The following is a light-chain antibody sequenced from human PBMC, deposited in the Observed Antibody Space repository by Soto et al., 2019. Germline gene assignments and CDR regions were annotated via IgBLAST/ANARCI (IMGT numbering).Light chain of an antibody. J-gene: IGKJ1*01. CDR1: QSVSNNY. CDR3: QQYSSSRT. CDR2: GGS. V-gene: IGKV3-20*01. Sequence: EIVMTQSPATLSVSPGERATLSCRASQSVSNNYLAWYQQKPGQAPRLLIYGGSSRATGIPVRFSGSGSETDFTLTITRLEPEDFAVYYCQQYSSSRTFGQGTKVDIK.